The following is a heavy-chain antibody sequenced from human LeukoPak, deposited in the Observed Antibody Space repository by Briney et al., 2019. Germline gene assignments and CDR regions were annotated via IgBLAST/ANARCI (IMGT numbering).Heavy chain of an antibody. Sequence: GGSLRLSCAASGFTFSPHYMDWVRQSPGQGLEWVGLIRNNANGYTTIYAASVKGRFTISRDDSKNSVYLQMDSLKTEDTAVYYCGDLGSAGTDHWGQGTLVTVSS. CDR1: GFTFSPHY. CDR2: IRNNANGYTT. D-gene: IGHD3-10*01. J-gene: IGHJ4*02. CDR3: GDLGSAGTDH. V-gene: IGHV3-72*01.